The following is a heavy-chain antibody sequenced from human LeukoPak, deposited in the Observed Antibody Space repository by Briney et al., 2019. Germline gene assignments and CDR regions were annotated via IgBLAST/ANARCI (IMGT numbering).Heavy chain of an antibody. J-gene: IGHJ4*02. D-gene: IGHD3-22*01. CDR1: GGSFSGYY. Sequence: SETLSLTCAVYGGSFSGYYWSWIRQPPGKGLEWIGEINHSGSTNYNPSLKSRVTISVDTSKNQFSLKLSSVTAADTAVYYCARSGWDYYDSSGAPYYFDYWGQGTLVTVSS. CDR3: ARSGWDYYDSSGAPYYFDY. V-gene: IGHV4-34*01. CDR2: INHSGST.